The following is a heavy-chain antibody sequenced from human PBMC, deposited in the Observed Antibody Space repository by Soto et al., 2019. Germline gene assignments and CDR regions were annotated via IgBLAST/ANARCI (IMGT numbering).Heavy chain of an antibody. J-gene: IGHJ4*02. CDR3: ARHAYNFLTFDS. CDR2: IKHLESEK. D-gene: IGHD1-1*01. V-gene: IGHV3-7*01. Sequence: EVQLVESRGGLVQPGGSLRLSCAASGFTFTNYWMNWVRQPPGKGLEWVANIKHLESEKFYVGSVRGRFTISRDNAKNSVYLQMDSLRAEDTAVYYCARHAYNFLTFDSWGQGTLVTVSS. CDR1: GFTFTNYW.